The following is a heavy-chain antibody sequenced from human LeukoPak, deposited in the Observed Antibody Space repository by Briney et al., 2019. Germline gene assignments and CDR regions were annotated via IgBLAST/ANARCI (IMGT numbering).Heavy chain of an antibody. CDR1: GFIVSDYS. Sequence: GGSLRLSCAASGFIVSDYSISWIRQSRGKGPEWISYVMSGRGSTNYADSVKGRFTISRDNAKNSVALQLDGLRADDTAVYFCTRERRGSYYAFESWGQGTLVTVSS. CDR3: TRERRGSYYAFES. V-gene: IGHV3-11*05. CDR2: VMSGRGST. D-gene: IGHD3-16*01. J-gene: IGHJ4*02.